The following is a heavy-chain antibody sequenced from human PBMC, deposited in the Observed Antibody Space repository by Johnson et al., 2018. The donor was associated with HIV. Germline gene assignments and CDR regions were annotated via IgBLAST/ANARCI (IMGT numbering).Heavy chain of an antibody. CDR1: GFTFSSSW. D-gene: IGHD3-22*01. V-gene: IGHV3-74*02. Sequence: VQLVESGGGVVQPGGSLRLSCAASGFTFSSSWMHWVRQAPGKGLVWVSRIRNDGLATTYAASVKGRFPISIDNSRNALYLQMNSLRAEDTAVLYCARGLDYYDSSGFRSASFDIWGQGTMVIVSP. J-gene: IGHJ3*02. CDR2: IRNDGLAT. CDR3: ARGLDYYDSSGFRSASFDI.